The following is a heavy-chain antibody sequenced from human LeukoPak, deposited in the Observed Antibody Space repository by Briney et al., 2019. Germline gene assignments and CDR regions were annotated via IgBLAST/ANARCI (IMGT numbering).Heavy chain of an antibody. CDR1: SGSFSGYY. D-gene: IGHD3-16*02. J-gene: IGHJ4*02. CDR3: ARGSDDYVWGSYRHFYYFDY. CDR2: INHSGST. Sequence: SETLSLTCAVYSGSFSGYYWSWIRQPPGKGLEWIGEINHSGSTNYNPSLKSRVTISVDTSKNQFSLKLSSATATDTAVYYCARGSDDYVWGSYRHFYYFDYWGQGTLVTVSS. V-gene: IGHV4-34*01.